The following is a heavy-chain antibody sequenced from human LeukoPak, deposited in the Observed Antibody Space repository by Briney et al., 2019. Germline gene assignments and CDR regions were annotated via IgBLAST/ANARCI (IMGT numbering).Heavy chain of an antibody. CDR3: TSPAYGSGSFDY. J-gene: IGHJ4*02. D-gene: IGHD3-10*01. CDR2: IIPIFGTA. CDR1: GGTFSSYA. V-gene: IGHV1-69*05. Sequence: ASVKVSCKASGGTFSSYAISWVRQAPGQGLEWMGRIIPIFGTANYAQKFQGRVTITTDESTSTAYMELSSLRSEDTAVYYCTSPAYGSGSFDYWGQGTLVTVSS.